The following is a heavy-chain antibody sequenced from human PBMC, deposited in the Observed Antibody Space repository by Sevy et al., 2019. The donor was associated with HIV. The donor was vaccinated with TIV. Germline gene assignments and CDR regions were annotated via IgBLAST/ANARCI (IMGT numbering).Heavy chain of an antibody. Sequence: SETLSLTCAVYGGSFSGYYWSWIRQPPGKGLEWLGEINHSGSTNYNPSLKSRVTISVDTSNNQFSLKLSSVTAADTAVCYCARHSSSSSCSHAFDIWGQGTMVTVSS. CDR2: INHSGST. V-gene: IGHV4-34*01. CDR1: GGSFSGYY. D-gene: IGHD2-2*01. CDR3: ARHSSSSSCSHAFDI. J-gene: IGHJ3*02.